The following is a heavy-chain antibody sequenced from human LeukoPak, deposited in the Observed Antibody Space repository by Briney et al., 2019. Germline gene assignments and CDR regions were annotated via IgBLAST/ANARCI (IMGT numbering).Heavy chain of an antibody. CDR3: ARDVGMDV. J-gene: IGHJ6*02. Sequence: PSETLSLTCTVSGDSISIYYWSSIRQPPGKGLEWIGYIYYSGSSTYNPSLERRVTISIDTSKNQISLKLTSVTAADTAVYYCARDVGMDVWGQGTTVTVSS. V-gene: IGHV4-59*01. CDR2: IYYSGSS. CDR1: GDSISIYY.